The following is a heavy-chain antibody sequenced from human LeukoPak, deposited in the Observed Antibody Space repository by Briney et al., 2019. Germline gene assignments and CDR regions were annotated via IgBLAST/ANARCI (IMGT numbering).Heavy chain of an antibody. Sequence: GASVKVSCKASGYTFTSYGISWVRQAPGQGLEWMGWISAYNGNTNYAQKLQGRATMTTDTSTSTAYMELRSLRSDDTAVYYCAIRSHSSGWYDVPYFDYWGQGTLVTVSS. J-gene: IGHJ4*02. CDR3: AIRSHSSGWYDVPYFDY. V-gene: IGHV1-18*01. CDR2: ISAYNGNT. CDR1: GYTFTSYG. D-gene: IGHD6-19*01.